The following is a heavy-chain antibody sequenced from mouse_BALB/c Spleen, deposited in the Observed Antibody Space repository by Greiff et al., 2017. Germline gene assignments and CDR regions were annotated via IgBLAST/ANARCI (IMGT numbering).Heavy chain of an antibody. J-gene: IGHJ4*01. D-gene: IGHD1-1*01. CDR3: ARDDYYGSSGAMDY. Sequence: EVMLVESGGGLVQPGGSLRLSCATSGFTFSDFYMEWVRQPPGKRLEWIAASRNKANDYTTEYSASVKGRFIVSRDTSQSILYLQMNALRAEDTAIYYCARDDYYGSSGAMDYWGQGTSVTVSS. V-gene: IGHV7-1*02. CDR1: GFTFSDFY. CDR2: SRNKANDYTT.